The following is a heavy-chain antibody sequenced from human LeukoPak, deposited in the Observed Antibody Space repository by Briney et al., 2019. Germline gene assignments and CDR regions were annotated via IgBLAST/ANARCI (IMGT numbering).Heavy chain of an antibody. V-gene: IGHV3-30*18. J-gene: IGHJ3*02. Sequence: GGSLRLSCAASGFTFSSYGMHWVRQAPGKGLEWVAVISYDGSNKYYAGSVKGRFTISRDNSKNTLYLQMNSLRAEDTAVYYCAKAESGWETDGFDIWGQGTMVTVSS. CDR1: GFTFSSYG. D-gene: IGHD6-19*01. CDR2: ISYDGSNK. CDR3: AKAESGWETDGFDI.